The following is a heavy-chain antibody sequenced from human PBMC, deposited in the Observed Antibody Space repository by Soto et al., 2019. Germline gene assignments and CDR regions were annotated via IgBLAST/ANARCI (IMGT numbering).Heavy chain of an antibody. D-gene: IGHD3-22*01. J-gene: IGHJ4*02. CDR1: GFTFSSHW. CDR2: ISSGGTTT. V-gene: IGHV3-74*01. CDR3: ARVGTSSHTSGFLY. Sequence: EVQLVESGGGLVQPGGSLRLSCAASGFTFSSHWMHWVRQAPGKGLVYVSRISSGGTTTNYAESVKGRFTISRDNARNTVYLQMNRLRVEDTAVYYCARVGTSSHTSGFLYWGQGTPVTVSS.